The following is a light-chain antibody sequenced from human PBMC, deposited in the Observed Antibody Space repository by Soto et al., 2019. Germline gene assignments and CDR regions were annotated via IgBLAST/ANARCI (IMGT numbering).Light chain of an antibody. J-gene: IGKJ1*01. V-gene: IGKV3-20*01. CDR1: QSVSSSY. CDR2: GAS. Sequence: EIVLTQSPGTLSLSPGERATLSCRASQSVSSSYLAWYQQKPGQAPRLLIYGASSRATGIPDRFSGSGSGTDFTLITSRLEPEDFAVYYCQQYGSSRTFGQGTKVEIK. CDR3: QQYGSSRT.